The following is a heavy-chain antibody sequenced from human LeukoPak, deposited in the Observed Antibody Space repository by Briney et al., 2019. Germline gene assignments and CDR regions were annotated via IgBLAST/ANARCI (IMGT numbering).Heavy chain of an antibody. Sequence: GGSLRLSCEASGFTFSSYGMHWLRQAPGKGLEWVGFIRYDGSNKYYEDSVKGRFTISRDNSKNRPYLQMNSLRGEDTAVYYCAKDLQRVGATEYYFDQWGQGTQVTVSS. CDR2: IRYDGSNK. CDR3: AKDLQRVGATEYYFDQ. CDR1: GFTFSSYG. V-gene: IGHV3-30*02. J-gene: IGHJ4*02. D-gene: IGHD1-26*01.